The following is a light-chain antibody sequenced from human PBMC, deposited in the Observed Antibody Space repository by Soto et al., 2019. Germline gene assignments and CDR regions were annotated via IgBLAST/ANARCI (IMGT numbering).Light chain of an antibody. V-gene: IGKV3-11*01. Sequence: EIVLTQSPATLSLSPGERATLSCRASQSLSSYLAWYQQKPGQAPRLLIYDASNRATGIPARFSGSGSGTDFTLTISSLEPEDFAVYYCQQYKKWPRTFGHGTKVDIK. J-gene: IGKJ1*01. CDR3: QQYKKWPRT. CDR2: DAS. CDR1: QSLSSY.